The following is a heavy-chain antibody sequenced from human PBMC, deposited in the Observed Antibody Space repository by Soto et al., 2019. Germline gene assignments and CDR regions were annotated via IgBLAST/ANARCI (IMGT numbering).Heavy chain of an antibody. Sequence: ASVKVSCKASGYTFTSYGISWVRQAPGQGLEWMGWISAYNGNTNYAQKLQGRVTMTTDTSTSTAYMELRSLRSDDTAVYYCASVGIAAAGYYYYYGMDVWGQGTTVTVSS. CDR3: ASVGIAAAGYYYYYGMDV. D-gene: IGHD6-13*01. CDR2: ISAYNGNT. CDR1: GYTFTSYG. V-gene: IGHV1-18*01. J-gene: IGHJ6*02.